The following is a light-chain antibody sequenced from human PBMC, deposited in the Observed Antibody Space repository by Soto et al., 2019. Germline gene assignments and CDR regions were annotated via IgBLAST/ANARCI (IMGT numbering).Light chain of an antibody. J-gene: IGKJ1*01. Sequence: DIQMTQSPSILSASVGDRVTITCRASHTINSWLAWYQQKPGKAPKLLIYKASTLETGVPSRFSGSESGTEFTLTINSLQPDDFATYYCQQYNSWWTFGQGTKVEIK. CDR3: QQYNSWWT. CDR2: KAS. CDR1: HTINSW. V-gene: IGKV1-5*03.